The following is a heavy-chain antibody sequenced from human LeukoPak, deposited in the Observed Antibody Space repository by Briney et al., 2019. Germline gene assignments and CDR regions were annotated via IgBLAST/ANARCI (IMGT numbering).Heavy chain of an antibody. CDR2: IYYSGST. CDR3: ARARYDSSGYYDY. D-gene: IGHD3-22*01. J-gene: IGHJ4*02. Sequence: PSETLSLTCTVSGGSIRSYYWSWIRQPPWKGLEWIGYIYYSGSTNYNPSLKSRVTISVDTSKNQFSLKLSSVTAADTAVYYCARARYDSSGYYDYWGQGTLVTVSS. CDR1: GGSIRSYY. V-gene: IGHV4-59*01.